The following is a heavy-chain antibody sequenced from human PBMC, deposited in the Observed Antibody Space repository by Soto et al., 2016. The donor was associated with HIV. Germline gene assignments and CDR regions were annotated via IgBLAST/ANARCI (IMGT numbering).Heavy chain of an antibody. CDR3: ARDSGYYGSGSSSPLDY. Sequence: VQLVESGGGVVQPGRSLRLSCAASGFTFSSYTMHWVRQAPGKGLEWVAVISYDGSNKYYADSVKGRFTISRDNSKNTLYLQMNSLRAEDTAVYYCARDSGYYGSGSSSPLDYWGQGTLVTVSS. V-gene: IGHV3-30*04. D-gene: IGHD3-10*01. CDR1: GFTFSSYT. J-gene: IGHJ4*02. CDR2: ISYDGSNK.